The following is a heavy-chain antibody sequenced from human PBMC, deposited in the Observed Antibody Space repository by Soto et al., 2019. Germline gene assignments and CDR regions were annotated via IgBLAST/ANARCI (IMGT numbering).Heavy chain of an antibody. CDR1: GGSISSGGYS. CDR2: IYHSGST. CDR3: ARSKGIKGAFDI. J-gene: IGHJ3*02. V-gene: IGHV4-30-2*01. Sequence: SETLSLTCAVSGGSISSGGYSWSWIRQPPGKGLEWIGYIYHSGSTYYNPSLKSRVTISVDRSKNQFSLKLSSVTAADTAVYYCARSKGIKGAFDIWGHGTLVTV.